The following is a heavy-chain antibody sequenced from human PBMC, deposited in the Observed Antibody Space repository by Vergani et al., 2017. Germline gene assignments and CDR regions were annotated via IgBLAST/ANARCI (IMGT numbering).Heavy chain of an antibody. Sequence: EVQLLESGGGLAQPGGSLRLSCAASGFTFSSYAMSWVRQAPGKGLEWVSAISGSGGSTYYADSVKGRFTISRDNSKNTLYLQMNSLRAEDTAVYYCAKDRSSDILTGYYNYWGQGTLVTVSS. J-gene: IGHJ4*02. CDR3: AKDRSSDILTGYYNY. CDR2: ISGSGGST. V-gene: IGHV3-23*01. D-gene: IGHD3-9*01. CDR1: GFTFSSYA.